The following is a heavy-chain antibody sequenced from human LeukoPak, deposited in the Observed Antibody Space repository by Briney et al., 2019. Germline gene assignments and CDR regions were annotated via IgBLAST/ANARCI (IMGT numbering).Heavy chain of an antibody. V-gene: IGHV3-23*01. CDR1: GFTFSSYA. CDR2: ISGSGGST. J-gene: IGHJ4*02. Sequence: LPGGSLRLSCAASGFTFSSYAISGLPQAPGRGRKGVSAISGSGGSTYYAASVKGRFTISRDNSKNTLYLQMNSLRAEDTAVYYCAKDPLVGATVWGQGTLVTVSS. CDR3: AKDPLVGATV. D-gene: IGHD1-26*01.